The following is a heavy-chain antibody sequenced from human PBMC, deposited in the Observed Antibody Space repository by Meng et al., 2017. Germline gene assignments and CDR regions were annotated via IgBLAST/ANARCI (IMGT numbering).Heavy chain of an antibody. J-gene: IGHJ4*02. CDR2: IYRGGST. V-gene: IGHV3-66*02. CDR1: GFTVSSNY. D-gene: IGHD5-24*01. CDR3: ARESREGYNSY. Sequence: ETLSLTCAASGFTVSSNYMSWVRQAPGKGLEWVSVIYRGGSTYYADSVKGRFTITRDNSKNTLYLQMNSLRAEDTAVEYCARESREGYNSYWGQGTLVTVSS.